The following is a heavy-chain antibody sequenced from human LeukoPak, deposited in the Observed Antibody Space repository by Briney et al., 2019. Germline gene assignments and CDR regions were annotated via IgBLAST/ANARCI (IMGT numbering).Heavy chain of an antibody. CDR1: GFTFSSYA. CDR3: ARGRGGNSGY. J-gene: IGHJ4*02. Sequence: GRSLRLSSAASGFTFSSYAMHWVRQAPGKGLEWVANIMQDGSEKYYVDSVKGRFTVSRDNAKNSLYMQMNSLRAEDTAVYYCARGRGGNSGYWGQGTLVTVSS. V-gene: IGHV3-7*01. CDR2: IMQDGSEK. D-gene: IGHD3-10*01.